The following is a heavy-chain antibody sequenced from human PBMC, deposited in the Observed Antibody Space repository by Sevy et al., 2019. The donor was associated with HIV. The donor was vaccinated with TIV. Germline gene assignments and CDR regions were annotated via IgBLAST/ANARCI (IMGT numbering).Heavy chain of an antibody. CDR1: GLSFSNAW. J-gene: IGHJ4*02. CDR3: AIDHRRDGMIVVPFEK. V-gene: IGHV3-15*01. CDR2: IRSESGGGTT. Sequence: GGSLRLSCAASGLSFSNAWMAWVRQAPGKGLEWVGRIRSESGGGTTDFAAFAKGKFTISRDDPKNTQYLQMNSLKTEDTAVYYCAIDHRRDGMIVVPFEKWGLGTLVTVSS. D-gene: IGHD3-22*01.